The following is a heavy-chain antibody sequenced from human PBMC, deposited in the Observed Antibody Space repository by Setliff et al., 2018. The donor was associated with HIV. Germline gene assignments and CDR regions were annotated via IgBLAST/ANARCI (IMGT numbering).Heavy chain of an antibody. J-gene: IGHJ4*02. V-gene: IGHV1-18*01. D-gene: IGHD6-13*01. Sequence: ASVKVSCKASSYTFTSYGVSWVRQAPGQGLEWLGRIDAYNGDTNYAQDLQDRVTLTTDTSTNTAYMELRNLRSDDTAVYFCARDLGAFSSAWYVTIGDYWGPGTLVTVSS. CDR1: SYTFTSYG. CDR3: ARDLGAFSSAWYVTIGDY. CDR2: IDAYNGDT.